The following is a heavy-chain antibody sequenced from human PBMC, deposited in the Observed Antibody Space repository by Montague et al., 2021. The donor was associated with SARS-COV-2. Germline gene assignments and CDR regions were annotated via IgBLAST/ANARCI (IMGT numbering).Heavy chain of an antibody. Sequence: SLRLSCAASGFTFSSYWMHWVRQAPGKGLVWVSRINSAGSSTSYADSVKGRFTISRDNAKNTLYLQMNSLRAEDTAVYYCARDIVAPYYFDYWGQGTLVTVSS. CDR3: ARDIVAPYYFDY. D-gene: IGHD5-12*01. V-gene: IGHV3-74*01. CDR1: GFTFSSYW. J-gene: IGHJ4*02. CDR2: INSAGSST.